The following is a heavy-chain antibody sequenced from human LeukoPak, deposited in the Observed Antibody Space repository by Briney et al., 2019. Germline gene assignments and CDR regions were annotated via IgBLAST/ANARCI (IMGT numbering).Heavy chain of an antibody. D-gene: IGHD5-12*01. CDR1: GYSFTSYW. Sequence: GDSLKISCKGSGYSFTSYWIGWVRQMPGKGLEWMGIIYPGDSDTRYSPSFQGQVTISADKSISTAYLQWSSLKASDTAMYYCARLPVVATEDYYYYYGMDVWGQGTTVTVSS. J-gene: IGHJ6*02. CDR2: IYPGDSDT. CDR3: ARLPVVATEDYYYYYGMDV. V-gene: IGHV5-51*01.